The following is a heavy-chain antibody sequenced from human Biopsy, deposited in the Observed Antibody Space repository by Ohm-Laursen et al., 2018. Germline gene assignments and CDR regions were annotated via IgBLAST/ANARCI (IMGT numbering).Heavy chain of an antibody. Sequence: VSSKPSGNTFATYHIHSGRQAPGQGLEWMGVISPSGATTSFSQNFQGRITMTRDTSTGTVYMDMNSLGSEDTAVYYCARAGVGSDGTDSYYYGMDVWGPGTTVTVSS. J-gene: IGHJ6*02. D-gene: IGHD5-24*01. CDR1: GNTFATYH. V-gene: IGHV1-46*01. CDR3: ARAGVGSDGTDSYYYGMDV. CDR2: ISPSGATT.